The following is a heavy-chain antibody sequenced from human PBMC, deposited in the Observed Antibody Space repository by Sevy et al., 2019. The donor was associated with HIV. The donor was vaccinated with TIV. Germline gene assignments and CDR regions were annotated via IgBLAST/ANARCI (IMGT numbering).Heavy chain of an antibody. D-gene: IGHD6-19*01. Sequence: ASVKVSCKASGYTFTGYYMHWVRQAPGQGLEWMGWINANSGGTNYAQKFQGRVTMTMDTSISTAYMELSRLRSDDTAVYYCACDIRLVILIDYCSGMDVWGQGTTVTVSS. CDR1: GYTFTGYY. CDR3: ACDIRLVILIDYCSGMDV. CDR2: INANSGGT. V-gene: IGHV1-2*02. J-gene: IGHJ6*02.